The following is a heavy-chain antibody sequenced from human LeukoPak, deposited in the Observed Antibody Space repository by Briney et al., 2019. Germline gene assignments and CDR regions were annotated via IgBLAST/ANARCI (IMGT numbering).Heavy chain of an antibody. CDR1: GASVSNHY. Sequence: PSETLSLTCSVSGASVSNHYCIWIRQPPGKRLEWMGYAYYSGSTNYNASLKSRVTTSVDTSKNQFSLRLNSVTAADTAVYYCAISYGGYVLYSWGQGTLVIVSS. J-gene: IGHJ4*02. CDR3: AISYGGYVLYS. V-gene: IGHV4-59*02. CDR2: AYYSGST. D-gene: IGHD5-12*01.